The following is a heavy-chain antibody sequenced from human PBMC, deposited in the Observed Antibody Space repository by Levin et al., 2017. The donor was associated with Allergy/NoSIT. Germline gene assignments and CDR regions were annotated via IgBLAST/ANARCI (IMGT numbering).Heavy chain of an antibody. V-gene: IGHV1-2*02. D-gene: IGHD4-23*01. Sequence: ASVKVSCKASGYTFTGYYMHWVRQAPGQGLEWMGWINPNSGGTNYAQKFQGRVTMTRDTSISTAYMELSRLRSDDTAVYYCARDPINSLYYFDYWGQGTLVTVSS. CDR2: INPNSGGT. CDR1: GYTFTGYY. J-gene: IGHJ4*02. CDR3: ARDPINSLYYFDY.